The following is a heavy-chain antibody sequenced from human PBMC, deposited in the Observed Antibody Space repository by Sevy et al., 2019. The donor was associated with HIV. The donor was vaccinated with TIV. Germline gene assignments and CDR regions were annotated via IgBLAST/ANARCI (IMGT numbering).Heavy chain of an antibody. Sequence: GGSLRLSCAASGFTFSSNWMTWVRQAPGKGLEWVANVKQDKSEKYYADSVKGRFTISRDNSKNLLFLQMNSLRDTDTAVYYCAGGQQVTMLVVIGGLYFDLWGQGTLVTVSS. V-gene: IGHV3-7*01. CDR3: AGGQQVTMLVVIGGLYFDL. CDR2: VKQDKSEK. J-gene: IGHJ4*02. CDR1: GFTFSSNW. D-gene: IGHD3-3*01.